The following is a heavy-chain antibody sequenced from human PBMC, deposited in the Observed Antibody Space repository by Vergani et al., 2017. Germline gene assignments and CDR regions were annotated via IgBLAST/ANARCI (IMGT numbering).Heavy chain of an antibody. V-gene: IGHV4-39*01. CDR2: MYYSWST. D-gene: IGHD1-26*01. Sequence: QLHLQESGPGLVKPSETLSLTCTVSGGSISSNCYYCGLIRQPPGKGLEWIGSMYYSWSTYYNPSLKSRVTISVDTSKNQFSLKLSSVTAADTAVYYCARHANQWELFYFDYWGKGTLVTVAS. J-gene: IGHJ4*02. CDR1: GGSISSNCYY. CDR3: ARHANQWELFYFDY.